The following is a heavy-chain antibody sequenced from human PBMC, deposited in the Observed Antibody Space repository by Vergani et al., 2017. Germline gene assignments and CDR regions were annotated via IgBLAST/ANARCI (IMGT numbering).Heavy chain of an antibody. CDR1: GYSFTSFW. CDR3: ARQYYDSSGYNPFDY. V-gene: IGHV5-51*01. D-gene: IGHD3-22*01. Sequence: EVQLVQSGAEVKKPGESLKISCKGSGYSFTSFWIGWVRQMPGTGLEWMGIIYPGDSDTRYSPSFQGQVTISADKSISTAFLQWSSLKASDTAMYYCARQYYDSSGYNPFDYWGQGTLVTVSS. J-gene: IGHJ4*02. CDR2: IYPGDSDT.